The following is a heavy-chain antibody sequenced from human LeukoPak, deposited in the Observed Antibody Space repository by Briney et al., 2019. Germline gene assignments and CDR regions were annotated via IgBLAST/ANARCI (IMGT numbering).Heavy chain of an antibody. CDR3: ARCSADIFDLHYQS. CDR2: IYSGGSI. D-gene: IGHD3-9*01. CDR1: GFDVIVNY. Sequence: PGGSLSLSCAVSGFDVIVNYVTWVRQAPGKGLEWVAVIYSGGSIYYSASLKGRFTISRDTSRNMVFLQMTCLRAEATAVYYCARCSADIFDLHYQSWGQGTMLSVSS. J-gene: IGHJ5*02. V-gene: IGHV3-53*01.